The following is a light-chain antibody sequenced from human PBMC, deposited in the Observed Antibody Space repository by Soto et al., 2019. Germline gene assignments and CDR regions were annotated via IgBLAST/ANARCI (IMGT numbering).Light chain of an antibody. CDR2: EFT. Sequence: QSVLIQPASVSGSPGQSITISCAGSSSDVGGFKYVSWYQQHPGKAPKLILYEFTNRPSGVSNRFSGSKSGNAASLTISGLQAEDEADYYCNSYTTRGTLYVFGTGTKVTVL. J-gene: IGLJ1*01. V-gene: IGLV2-14*01. CDR1: SSDVGGFKY. CDR3: NSYTTRGTLYV.